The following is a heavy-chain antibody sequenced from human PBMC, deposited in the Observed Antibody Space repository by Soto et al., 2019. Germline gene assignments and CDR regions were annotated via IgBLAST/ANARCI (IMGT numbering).Heavy chain of an antibody. CDR1: GSSMISSYY. Sequence: SETLSLTCTVSGSSMISSYYWGWIRQPPGKGLEWFGSVYYSGPTYYNPSFKGRVTMSADISRNQFYLKLNSVTARDTAVYYCARPNYGSGSYPFDSWGQGALVTVSS. V-gene: IGHV4-39*01. D-gene: IGHD3-10*01. CDR2: VYYSGPT. CDR3: ARPNYGSGSYPFDS. J-gene: IGHJ4*02.